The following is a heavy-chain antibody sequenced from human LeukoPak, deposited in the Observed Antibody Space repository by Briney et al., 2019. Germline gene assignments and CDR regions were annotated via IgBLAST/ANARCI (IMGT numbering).Heavy chain of an antibody. D-gene: IGHD5-18*01. CDR1: GFTVNSNY. Sequence: PGGPLRLSWAASGFTVNSNYMDWVRQAPGKGLEWVGRIRKKANSYSTDYASSVKGRSTISRDDSKNLVYLQMNSLKTEDTAVYYCARAYSYGDNFDYWGPGTLVTVSS. CDR3: ARAYSYGDNFDY. V-gene: IGHV3-72*01. J-gene: IGHJ4*02. CDR2: IRKKANSYST.